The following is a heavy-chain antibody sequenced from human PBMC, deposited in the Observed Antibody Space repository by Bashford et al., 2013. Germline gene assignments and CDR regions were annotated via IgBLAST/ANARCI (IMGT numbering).Heavy chain of an antibody. CDR3: AREGPKVVPAAMYDYYYYGMDV. J-gene: IGHJ6*02. V-gene: IGHV3-30-3*01. CDR2: ISYDGSNK. D-gene: IGHD2-2*01. Sequence: VRQAPGKGLEWVAVISYDGSNKYYADSVKGRFTISRDNSKNTLYLQMNSLRAEDTAVYYCAREGPKVVPAAMYDYYYYGMDVWGQGTTVTVSS.